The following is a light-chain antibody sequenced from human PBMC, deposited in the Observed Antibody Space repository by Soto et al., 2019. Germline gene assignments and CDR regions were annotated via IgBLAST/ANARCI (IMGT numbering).Light chain of an antibody. Sequence: EIVLTQSPGTLSLSPGERATLSCRASQSVTNFLAWYQQKPGQAPRLLIFDASDRATGIPGRFSGSGSGTDFTLIISSLEPEDFAFYYCQQGNTWPWTFGQGTKVDIK. V-gene: IGKV3-11*01. CDR3: QQGNTWPWT. CDR2: DAS. J-gene: IGKJ1*01. CDR1: QSVTNF.